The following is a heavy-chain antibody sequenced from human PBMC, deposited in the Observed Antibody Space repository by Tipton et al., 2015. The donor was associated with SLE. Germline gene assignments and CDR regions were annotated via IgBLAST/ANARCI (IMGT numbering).Heavy chain of an antibody. Sequence: TLSLTCTVSGGSISSYYWSWIRQPPGEGLEWIGYIYYSGSTNYNPSLKSRVTISVDTSKNQFSLKLSSVTAADTAVYYCARGSPVWFRELYYFDYWGQGTLVAVSS. J-gene: IGHJ4*02. D-gene: IGHD3-10*01. CDR3: ARGSPVWFRELYYFDY. CDR2: IYYSGST. CDR1: GGSISSYY. V-gene: IGHV4-59*01.